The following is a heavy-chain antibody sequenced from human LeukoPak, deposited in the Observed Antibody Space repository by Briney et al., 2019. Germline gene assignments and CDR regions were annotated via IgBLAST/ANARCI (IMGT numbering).Heavy chain of an antibody. CDR3: ARGQLWFGESYFDY. D-gene: IGHD3-10*01. J-gene: IGHJ4*02. Sequence: SETLSLTCAVCGGSFSGYYWSWIRQPPGKGLEWIGEINHSGSTNYNPSLQSRVTISVDTSKNQFSLKLSSVTAADTAVYYCARGQLWFGESYFDYWGQGTLVTVSS. CDR2: INHSGST. V-gene: IGHV4-34*01. CDR1: GGSFSGYY.